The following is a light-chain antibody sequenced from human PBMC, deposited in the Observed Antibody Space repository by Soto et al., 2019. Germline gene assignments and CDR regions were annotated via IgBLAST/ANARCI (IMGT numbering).Light chain of an antibody. CDR1: QSVSNK. J-gene: IGKJ5*01. Sequence: EIVLTQSPATLSLSPGERATLSCRASQSVSNKLAWYQQKPGQAPRLLIYDASIRATGIPARFSGSGSGTDFTLTITSLEPEDFAVYYCQQRSNWPPITFGQGTRLEIK. CDR2: DAS. V-gene: IGKV3-11*01. CDR3: QQRSNWPPIT.